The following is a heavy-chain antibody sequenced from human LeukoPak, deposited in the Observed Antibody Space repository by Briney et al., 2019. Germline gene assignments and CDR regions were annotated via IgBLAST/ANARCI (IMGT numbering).Heavy chain of an antibody. J-gene: IGHJ5*02. Sequence: SETLSLTCSVSGGSISSYYWSWIRQSPGKGLEWIGYIYYSGTTNYNPSLKSRVTISVDTSRQQFSLKLSSVTAADTAVYYCARSYDTDANHNNWFDPWGQGTLVTVSS. CDR1: GGSISSYY. CDR3: ARSYDTDANHNNWFDP. D-gene: IGHD3-10*01. CDR2: IYYSGTT. V-gene: IGHV4-59*08.